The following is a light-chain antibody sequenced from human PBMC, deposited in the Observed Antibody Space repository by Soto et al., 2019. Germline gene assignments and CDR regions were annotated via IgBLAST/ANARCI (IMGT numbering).Light chain of an antibody. J-gene: IGLJ1*01. CDR1: RSDVGGYNS. V-gene: IGLV2-14*01. CDR2: EVS. CDR3: SSYTSSSLYV. Sequence: QSALTQPASVSGSPGQSITISCTGTRSDVGGYNSVSWYQQHPGKAPKLMIYEVSNRPSGVSNRFSGSKSGNTASLTISGLQAEDEADYYCSSYTSSSLYVFGTGTQLTVL.